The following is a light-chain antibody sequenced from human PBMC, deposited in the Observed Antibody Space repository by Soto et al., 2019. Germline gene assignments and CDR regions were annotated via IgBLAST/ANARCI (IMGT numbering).Light chain of an antibody. CDR2: DVS. CDR1: SSDVGGYNY. J-gene: IGLJ2*01. V-gene: IGLV2-14*01. Sequence: QSVLTQPASVSGSPGQSITISCTGTSSDVGGYNYVSWYKQHPGKAPNLIIFDVSNRPSGVSNRFSGSKSGNSASLTISGLQAGDEADYYCSSYTGSNTPVVFGGGTKVTVL. CDR3: SSYTGSNTPVV.